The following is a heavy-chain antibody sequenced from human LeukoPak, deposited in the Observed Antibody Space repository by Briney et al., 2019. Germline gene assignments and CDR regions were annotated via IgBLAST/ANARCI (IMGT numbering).Heavy chain of an antibody. CDR2: INHSGST. V-gene: IGHV4-39*07. D-gene: IGHD6-13*01. CDR1: GVSISSSNSY. Sequence: SETLSLTCTVCGVSISSSNSYWGWIRQPPGKGLEWIGEINHSGSTNYNPSLKSRVTISVDTSKNQFSLKLSSVTAADTAVYYCARGRGSSWYNWFDPWGQGTLVTVSS. J-gene: IGHJ5*02. CDR3: ARGRGSSWYNWFDP.